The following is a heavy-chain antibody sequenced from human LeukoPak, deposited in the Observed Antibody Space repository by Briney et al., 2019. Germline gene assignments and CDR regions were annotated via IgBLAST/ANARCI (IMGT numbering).Heavy chain of an antibody. CDR1: GLTFSSYW. Sequence: GGSLRLSCAASGLTFSSYWMTWVRQAPGKGLEWVANIKRDGSEKWYVDSVKGRFTIYRDNVKNSLYLQMNSLRVDDTAVYYCARDRGWYDYWGQGILVTVSS. V-gene: IGHV3-7*05. J-gene: IGHJ4*02. CDR2: IKRDGSEK. CDR3: ARDRGWYDY. D-gene: IGHD6-19*01.